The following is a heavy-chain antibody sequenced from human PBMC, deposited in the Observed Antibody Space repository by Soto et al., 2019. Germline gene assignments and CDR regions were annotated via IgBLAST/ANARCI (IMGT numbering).Heavy chain of an antibody. CDR2: VNSDGSST. J-gene: IGHJ4*02. CDR1: GFTFSSYW. CDR3: ARARHCSGGGCYSDY. D-gene: IGHD2-15*01. V-gene: IGHV3-74*03. Sequence: EVQLVESGGGLIQPGGSLRLSCAASGFTFSSYWMHWVRQAPGKGLVWVSGVNSDGSSTTYADSVKGRFTISRDNAKNTLYLQMNSLRAEDTAVFYCARARHCSGGGCYSDYWGQGTLVTVSS.